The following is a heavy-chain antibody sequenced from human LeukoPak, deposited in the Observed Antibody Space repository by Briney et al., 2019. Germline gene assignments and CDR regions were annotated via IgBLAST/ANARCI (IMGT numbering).Heavy chain of an antibody. V-gene: IGHV4-4*02. J-gene: IGHJ6*02. D-gene: IGHD1/OR15-1a*01. CDR2: VYLYGTT. Sequence: SETLSLTCSVSIGSISSSKWWSWFRQSPVKGLEWIGEVYLYGTTNYNPSFTSRVTMSVDRSRNQFSLKLTSVTAADTAVYYCARQKWEQQGRDYYFNGLDVWGPGTTVIVSS. CDR3: ARQKWEQQGRDYYFNGLDV. CDR1: IGSISSSKW.